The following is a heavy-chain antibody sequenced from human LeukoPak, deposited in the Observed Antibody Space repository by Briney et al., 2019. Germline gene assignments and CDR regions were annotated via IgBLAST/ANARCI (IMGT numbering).Heavy chain of an antibody. V-gene: IGHV1-46*01. Sequence: ASVKVSFKASGYTFTIYYMHWVRQAPGQGVEWMGIINPSGGSTSYAQKFQGRGTITRDTSTSTVYMELSSLRSEDTAVYYCACWSPGGYYDILTGYYPNWFDPWGQGTLVTVSS. CDR2: INPSGGST. D-gene: IGHD3-9*01. CDR1: GYTFTIYY. CDR3: ACWSPGGYYDILTGYYPNWFDP. J-gene: IGHJ5*02.